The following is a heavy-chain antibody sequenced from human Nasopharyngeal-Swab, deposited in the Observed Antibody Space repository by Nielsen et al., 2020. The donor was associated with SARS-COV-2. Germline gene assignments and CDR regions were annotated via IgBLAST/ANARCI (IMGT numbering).Heavy chain of an antibody. V-gene: IGHV4-59*13. Sequence: GSLRLSCTVSSDSISSYFWNWIRQPPGMGLEWIGYISHSGSTNYTPSLKSRVTISIDTSKKQLSLKLRSVTAADTAVYYCARIDGWGAMDVWGQGTTVTVSS. CDR3: ARIDGWGAMDV. CDR2: ISHSGST. D-gene: IGHD3-10*01. CDR1: SDSISSYF. J-gene: IGHJ6*02.